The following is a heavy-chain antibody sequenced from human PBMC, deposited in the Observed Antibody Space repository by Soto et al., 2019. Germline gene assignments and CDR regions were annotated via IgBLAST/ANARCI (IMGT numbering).Heavy chain of an antibody. CDR2: IYYSGST. V-gene: IGHV4-59*01. Sequence: SETMSLTCTVAGGYISSYYWSWIRQPPGKGLEWIGYIYYSGSTNYNPSLKSRVTISVDTSKNQFSLKLSSVTAADTAVYYCARGSTRDYIQDYWGQGTMVTVSS. J-gene: IGHJ4*03. CDR3: ARGSTRDYIQDY. CDR1: GGYISSYY. D-gene: IGHD4-4*01.